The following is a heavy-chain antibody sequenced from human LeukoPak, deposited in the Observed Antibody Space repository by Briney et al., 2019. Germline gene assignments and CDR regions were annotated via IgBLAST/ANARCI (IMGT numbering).Heavy chain of an antibody. Sequence: AGGSLRLSCAASGFTCSSHSLDWVRQAPGKGLEWVSSISSTSSYIYYADSVKGRFTISRDNARNSLYLQMNSLRAEDTAVYYCARVGDYSDSVPDYSGQGTLVTVSS. D-gene: IGHD4-11*01. CDR3: ARVGDYSDSVPDY. V-gene: IGHV3-21*06. CDR2: ISSTSSYI. J-gene: IGHJ4*03. CDR1: GFTCSSHS.